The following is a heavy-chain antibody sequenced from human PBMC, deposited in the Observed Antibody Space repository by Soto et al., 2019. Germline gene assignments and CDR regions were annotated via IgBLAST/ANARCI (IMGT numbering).Heavy chain of an antibody. Sequence: PGGSLRLSCAASGFSFSTYSMNWVRQAPGEGLEWISYISSSSNTIYYADSVKGRFTISRDNAKNSLYLQMNSLRAEDTAVYYCAKDHDFGVVIITSIDYWGQGTLVTAPQ. J-gene: IGHJ4*02. D-gene: IGHD3-3*01. V-gene: IGHV3-48*04. CDR1: GFSFSTYS. CDR3: AKDHDFGVVIITSIDY. CDR2: ISSSSNTI.